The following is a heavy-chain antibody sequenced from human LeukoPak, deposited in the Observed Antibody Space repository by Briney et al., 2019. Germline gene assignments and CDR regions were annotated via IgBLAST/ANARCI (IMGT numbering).Heavy chain of an antibody. CDR2: IYYSGST. D-gene: IGHD5-18*01. J-gene: IGHJ4*02. V-gene: IGHV4-59*01. CDR3: ARGARGYSYGHFDH. CDR1: GGSISSYY. Sequence: KPSETLSLTCTVSGGSISSYYWSWIRQPPGKGLEWIGYIYYSGSTNYNPSLKSRVTISVDTSKNQFSLKLSSVTAADTAVYYCARGARGYSYGHFDHWGQGTLVTVSS.